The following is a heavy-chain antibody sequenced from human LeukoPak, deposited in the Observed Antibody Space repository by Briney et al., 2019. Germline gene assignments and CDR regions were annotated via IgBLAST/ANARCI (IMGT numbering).Heavy chain of an antibody. CDR1: GFTFNNFG. V-gene: IGHV3-30*02. Sequence: GGSLRLSCAASGFTFNNFGMHWVRQAPGKGLEWVSFIGYEGVHKYYADSVRGRFTISKDNSKATLYLQMNSLRPEDTAVYYCAKDLHGGYSSDYWGQGTLVTVFS. CDR3: AKDLHGGYSSDY. J-gene: IGHJ4*02. D-gene: IGHD4-23*01. CDR2: IGYEGVHK.